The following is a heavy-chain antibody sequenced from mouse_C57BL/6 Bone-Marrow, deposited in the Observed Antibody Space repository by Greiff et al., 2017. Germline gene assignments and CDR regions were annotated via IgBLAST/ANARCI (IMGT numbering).Heavy chain of an antibody. J-gene: IGHJ4*01. CDR1: GFTFSDYG. CDR3: ARLTTVVANYAMDY. Sequence: EVHLVESGGGLVQPGGSLKLSCEASGFTFSDYGMAWVRQAPRKGPEWVAFISNLAYSIYYADTVTGRFTISRENAKNTLYLEMSSLRSEDTAMXYCARLTTVVANYAMDYWGQGTSVTVSS. CDR2: ISNLAYSI. V-gene: IGHV5-15*01. D-gene: IGHD1-1*01.